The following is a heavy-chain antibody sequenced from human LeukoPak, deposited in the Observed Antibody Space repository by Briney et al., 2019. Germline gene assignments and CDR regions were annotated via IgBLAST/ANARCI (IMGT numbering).Heavy chain of an antibody. CDR3: ARERHLRFGELSGMDV. CDR1: GYTFTSYD. J-gene: IGHJ6*02. V-gene: IGHV1-18*01. CDR2: ISAYNGNT. D-gene: IGHD3-10*01. Sequence: GASVKVSCKASGYTFTSYDINWVRQATGQGLEWMGWISAYNGNTNYAQKLQGRVTMTTDTSTSTAYMELRSLRSDDTAVYYCARERHLRFGELSGMDVWGQGTTVTVSS.